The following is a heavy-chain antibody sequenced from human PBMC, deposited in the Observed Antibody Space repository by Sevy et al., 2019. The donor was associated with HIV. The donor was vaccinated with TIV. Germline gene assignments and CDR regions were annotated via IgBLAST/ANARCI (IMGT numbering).Heavy chain of an antibody. V-gene: IGHV3-30-3*01. CDR1: GFTFSSYA. Sequence: GGSLRLSCAASGFTFSSYAMHWVRQAPGKGLEWVAVISYDGSNKYYADSVKGRFTISGDNSKNTLYLQMNSLRAEDTAVYYCARTGIQRDYFDYWGQGTLVTVSS. CDR3: ARTGIQRDYFDY. D-gene: IGHD3-10*01. J-gene: IGHJ4*02. CDR2: ISYDGSNK.